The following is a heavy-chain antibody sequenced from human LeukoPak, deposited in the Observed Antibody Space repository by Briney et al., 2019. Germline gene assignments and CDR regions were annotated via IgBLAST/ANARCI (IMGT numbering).Heavy chain of an antibody. CDR3: ARVKSGEMATTIDY. Sequence: GGSLRLSCAASGFTFSSYAISWVRQAPGQGLEWMGGIIPIFGTANYAQKFQGRVTITADESTSTAYMELSSLRSEGTAVYYCARVKSGEMATTIDYWGQGTLVTVSS. D-gene: IGHD5-24*01. CDR1: GFTFSSYA. J-gene: IGHJ4*02. V-gene: IGHV1-69*01. CDR2: IIPIFGTA.